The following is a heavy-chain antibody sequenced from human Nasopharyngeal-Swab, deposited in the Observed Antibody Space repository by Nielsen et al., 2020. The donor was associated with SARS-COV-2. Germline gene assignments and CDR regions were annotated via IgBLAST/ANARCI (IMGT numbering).Heavy chain of an antibody. CDR2: IWADGVNN. Sequence: GESLKISCAASGFTLSTYDMHWVRQAPGKGLEWVAHIWADGVNNYYVDSVKGRFTISRDNSDNTLYLQMDRLRGEDTAVYYCARETHGAGCYVNFDYWGQGTLVAVSS. D-gene: IGHD2-2*01. V-gene: IGHV3-33*01. CDR3: ARETHGAGCYVNFDY. J-gene: IGHJ4*02. CDR1: GFTLSTYD.